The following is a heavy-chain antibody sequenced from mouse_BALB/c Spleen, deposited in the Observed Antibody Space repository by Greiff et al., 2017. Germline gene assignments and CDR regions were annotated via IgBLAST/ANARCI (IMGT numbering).Heavy chain of an antibody. Sequence: DVMLVESGGGLVKPGGSLKLSCAASGFTFSDYYMYWVRQTPGKRLEWVATISDGGSYTYYPDSVKGRFTISRDNAKNKLYLQMSSLKSEDTAMYYCARERNYRYDGFAYWGQGTLVTVSA. V-gene: IGHV5-4*02. CDR3: ARERNYRYDGFAY. CDR2: ISDGGSYT. CDR1: GFTFSDYY. D-gene: IGHD2-14*01. J-gene: IGHJ3*01.